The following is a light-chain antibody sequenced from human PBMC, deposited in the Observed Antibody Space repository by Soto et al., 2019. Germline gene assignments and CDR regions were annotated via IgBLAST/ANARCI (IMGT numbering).Light chain of an antibody. CDR2: KAS. J-gene: IGKJ2*01. CDR3: QQYNSYSRP. V-gene: IGKV1-5*03. Sequence: DIQMTQSPSTLSASVGDRVTITCRASQSISSWLAWYQQKPGNAPKLLIYKASILQSGVPARFSGSGSGTQFTLPISSLQPDDFAAYYCQQYNSYSRPCGRGPELEIK. CDR1: QSISSW.